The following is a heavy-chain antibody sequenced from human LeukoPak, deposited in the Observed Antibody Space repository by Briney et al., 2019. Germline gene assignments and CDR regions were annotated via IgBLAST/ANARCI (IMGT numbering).Heavy chain of an antibody. J-gene: IGHJ4*02. CDR3: ARSQGGITMVRGVYYFDY. CDR1: GGSISSGGYY. Sequence: PSETQSLTCTVSGGSISSGGYYWSWIRQHPGKGLEWIGYIYHSGSTYYNPSLKSRVTISVDRSKNQFSLKLSSVTAADTAVYYCARSQGGITMVRGVYYFDYWGQGTLVTVSS. V-gene: IGHV4-31*03. CDR2: IYHSGST. D-gene: IGHD3-10*01.